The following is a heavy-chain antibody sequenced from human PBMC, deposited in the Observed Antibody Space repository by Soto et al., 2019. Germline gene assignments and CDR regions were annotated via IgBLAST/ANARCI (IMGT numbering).Heavy chain of an antibody. D-gene: IGHD6-13*01. Sequence: GESLKISCKGSGYSFTSYWIGWVRQMPGKGLEWMGIIYPGDSDTRYSPSFQGQVTISADKSISTAYLQWSSLKASDTAMYYCARAAAGTDYYYYMDVWGKGTTVTVSS. CDR2: IYPGDSDT. J-gene: IGHJ6*03. CDR1: GYSFTSYW. V-gene: IGHV5-51*01. CDR3: ARAAAGTDYYYYMDV.